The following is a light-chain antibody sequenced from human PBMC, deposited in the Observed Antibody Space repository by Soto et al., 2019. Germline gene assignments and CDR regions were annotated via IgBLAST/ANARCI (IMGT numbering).Light chain of an antibody. CDR2: EGS. J-gene: IGLJ3*02. Sequence: QSALTQPASVSGSPGQSITISCTGTSSDVGSYNLVSWYQQHPGKAPKLMIYEGSKRPSGVSNRFSGSKSGNTASLTISGLQAEDEADYYCCSFAGSSPWLFRGGTKVTVL. CDR3: CSFAGSSPWL. CDR1: SSDVGSYNL. V-gene: IGLV2-23*01.